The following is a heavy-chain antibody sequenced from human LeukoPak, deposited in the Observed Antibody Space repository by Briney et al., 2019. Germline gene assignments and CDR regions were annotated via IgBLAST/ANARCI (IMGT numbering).Heavy chain of an antibody. D-gene: IGHD3-22*01. CDR1: GGSISSYY. V-gene: IGHV4-59*08. Sequence: SETLSLTCTVSGGSISSYYWSWIRQPPGKGLKWIGYIYYSGSTNYNPSLKSRVTISVDTSKNQFSLKLSSVTAADTAVYYCARHATGYYDSSGYYYLGYFDLWGRGTLVTVSS. CDR2: IYYSGST. CDR3: ARHATGYYDSSGYYYLGYFDL. J-gene: IGHJ2*01.